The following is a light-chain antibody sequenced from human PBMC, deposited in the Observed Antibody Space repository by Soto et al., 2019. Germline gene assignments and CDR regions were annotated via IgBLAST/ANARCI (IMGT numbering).Light chain of an antibody. CDR2: EVY. Sequence: QSVLTQPPSASGSPGQSVTISCTGTSSDVGGYNYVSWYQHHPDKAPKLIIYEVYKRPSGVPDRFSGSKSGNTASLTVSGLQAGDGGGYYCTSYAASDSFVVFGGGTKLPVL. CDR1: SSDVGGYNY. J-gene: IGLJ2*01. CDR3: TSYAASDSFVV. V-gene: IGLV2-8*01.